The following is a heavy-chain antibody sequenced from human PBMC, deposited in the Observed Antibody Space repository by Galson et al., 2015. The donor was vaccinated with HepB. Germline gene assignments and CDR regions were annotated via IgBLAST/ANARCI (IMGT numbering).Heavy chain of an antibody. CDR1: GFTFSSYG. V-gene: IGHV3-30*03. Sequence: SLRLSCAASGFTFSSYGMNWVRQAPGKGLDWVAGESYGGIDKFYGDSVKGRFTIPRDRSDNTLFLQMNSLRPEDTAVYYCAHLALPTTHDAFDIWGQGAMVTVSS. D-gene: IGHD5-12*01. J-gene: IGHJ3*02. CDR2: ESYGGIDK. CDR3: AHLALPTTHDAFDI.